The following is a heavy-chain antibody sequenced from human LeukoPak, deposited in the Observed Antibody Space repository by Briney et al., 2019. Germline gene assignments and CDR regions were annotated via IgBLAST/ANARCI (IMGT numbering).Heavy chain of an antibody. CDR1: GFTFSSYW. CDR3: ARGPGRGYGTSWFDF. J-gene: IGHJ4*02. V-gene: IGHV3-7*05. D-gene: IGHD6-13*01. Sequence: GGSLRLSCAASGFTFSSYWMSWVRQAPGKGLEGVASTKEDGSDKYYLASVKGRFTISRDDAKTSLYMQMNSLSVEDTALYYCARGPGRGYGTSWFDFWGQGTLVTVSS. CDR2: TKEDGSDK.